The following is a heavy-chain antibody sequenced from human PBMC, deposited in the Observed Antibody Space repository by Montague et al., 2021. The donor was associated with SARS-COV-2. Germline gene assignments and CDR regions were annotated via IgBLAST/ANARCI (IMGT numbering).Heavy chain of an antibody. Sequence: SETLSLTCTVSGFSITSSLYCWGWIRQPPGKGLEWIGSFFYGGFTYYNPSLKSRVTISADTSKNQFSLRLTSVTAADTAVYYCARRRNPDYWGHGTLVTVSS. CDR2: FFYGGFT. CDR3: ARRRNPDY. V-gene: IGHV4-39*01. J-gene: IGHJ4*01. D-gene: IGHD1-14*01. CDR1: GFSITSSLYC.